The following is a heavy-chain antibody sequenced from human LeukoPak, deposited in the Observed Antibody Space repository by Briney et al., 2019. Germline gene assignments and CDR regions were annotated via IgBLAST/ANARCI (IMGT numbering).Heavy chain of an antibody. Sequence: SETLSLTCTVSGGSISSGGYYWSWIRQPPGKGLEWIGYIYYSGSTNYNPSLKSRVTISVDTSKNQFSLKLSSVTAADTAVYYCARDRWDYDSSGYYVDYWGQGTLVTVSS. J-gene: IGHJ4*02. CDR2: IYYSGST. D-gene: IGHD3-22*01. CDR3: ARDRWDYDSSGYYVDY. CDR1: GGSISSGGYY. V-gene: IGHV4-31*03.